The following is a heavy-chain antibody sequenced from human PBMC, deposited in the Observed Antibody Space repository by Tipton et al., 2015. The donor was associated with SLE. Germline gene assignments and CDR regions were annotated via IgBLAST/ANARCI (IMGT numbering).Heavy chain of an antibody. V-gene: IGHV3-30*18. CDR2: IWYDGSRK. CDR1: GFTFSSYG. J-gene: IGHJ4*02. D-gene: IGHD3-22*01. CDR3: AKDVDSSGYELFDG. Sequence: SLRLSCAASGFTFSSYGMNWVRQAPGKGLEWVAVIWYDGSRKYYADSVKGRFSISRDNSKNTLYLQMNSLRPEDTAVYYCAKDVDSSGYELFDGWGQGTLVTVSS.